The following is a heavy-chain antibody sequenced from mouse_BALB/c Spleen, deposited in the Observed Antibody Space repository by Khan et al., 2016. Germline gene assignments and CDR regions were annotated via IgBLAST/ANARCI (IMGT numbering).Heavy chain of an antibody. Sequence: QVQLQQSGAELMKPGASVKISCKATGYTFSSYWIEWVKQRPGHGLEWIGEILTGSGSTNYTEKFKGKATFTADTSSNTAYMQLSSLTYEDSPVYYCASKGITTASYFDVWVAGTTVTVSS. D-gene: IGHD1-2*01. V-gene: IGHV1-9*01. J-gene: IGHJ1*01. CDR1: GYTFSSYW. CDR2: ILTGSGST. CDR3: ASKGITTASYFDV.